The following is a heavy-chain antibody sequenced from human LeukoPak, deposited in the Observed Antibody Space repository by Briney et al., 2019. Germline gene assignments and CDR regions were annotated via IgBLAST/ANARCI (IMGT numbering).Heavy chain of an antibody. D-gene: IGHD3-10*01. J-gene: IGHJ4*02. V-gene: IGHV3-48*01. CDR1: GFTFSSYS. CDR2: ISSSSSTI. CDR3: AKTRRGSGSSPNFDY. Sequence: GGSLRLSCAASGFTFSSYSMNWVRQAPGKGLEWVSYISSSSSTIYYADSVKGRFTISRGNAKNSLYLQMNSLRAEDTAVYYCAKTRRGSGSSPNFDYWGQGTLVTVSS.